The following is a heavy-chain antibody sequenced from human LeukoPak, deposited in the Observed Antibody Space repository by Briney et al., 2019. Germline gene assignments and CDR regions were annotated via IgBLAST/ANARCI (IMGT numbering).Heavy chain of an antibody. D-gene: IGHD3/OR15-3a*01. CDR1: GVSISSSYSY. CDR3: ARQTGSGLFILP. J-gene: IGHJ4*02. V-gene: IGHV4-39*01. CDR2: IYYTGNT. Sequence: SETLSLTCTVSGVSISSSYSYWGWIRQPPGMGLEWIGSIYYTGNTYYNASLRSQVSISIDTSKNQFSLKLTSVTAADTAVYYCARQTGSGLFILPGGQGTLVTVSS.